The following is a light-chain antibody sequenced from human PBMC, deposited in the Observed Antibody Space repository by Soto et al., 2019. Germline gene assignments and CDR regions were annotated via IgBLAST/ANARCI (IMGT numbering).Light chain of an antibody. CDR3: QQYNKWPTWT. CDR2: GAS. CDR1: QSVNSN. J-gene: IGKJ1*01. V-gene: IGKV3-15*01. Sequence: EIVMTQPPATLSVSPGERVTLSCRASQSVNSNLAWFQQKPGLAPRLLLYGASTRATGVPVRFSGSGSGTEFTLTISSLQSEDFGVYYCQQYNKWPTWTFGQGTKVEVK.